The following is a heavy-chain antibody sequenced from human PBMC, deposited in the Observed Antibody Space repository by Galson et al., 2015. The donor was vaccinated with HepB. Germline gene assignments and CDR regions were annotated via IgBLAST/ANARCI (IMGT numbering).Heavy chain of an antibody. J-gene: IGHJ3*02. CDR3: ARSQGPSDEGFDI. CDR2: IIPILDRA. Sequence: SVKVSCKASGGTFSTYSVTWVRQAPGQGLEWMGRIIPILDRANYAQRFQGRVTITADKSTSTAYMELRSLRSEDTAVYYCARSQGPSDEGFDIWGQGTVLTVS. CDR1: GGTFSTYS. V-gene: IGHV1-69*02.